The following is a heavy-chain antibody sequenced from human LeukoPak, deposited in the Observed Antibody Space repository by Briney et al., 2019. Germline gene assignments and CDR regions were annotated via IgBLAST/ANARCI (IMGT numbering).Heavy chain of an antibody. D-gene: IGHD1-26*01. V-gene: IGHV1-24*01. J-gene: IGHJ4*02. CDR1: GYTLTELS. Sequence: ASVKVSCKVSGYTLTELSMHWVRQAPGKGLEWMGGFDPEDGETIYAQKFQGRVTMTEDTSTDTACMELSSLRSEDTAVYYCATERPQGGELLERFFDYWGQGTLVTVSS. CDR3: ATERPQGGELLERFFDY. CDR2: FDPEDGET.